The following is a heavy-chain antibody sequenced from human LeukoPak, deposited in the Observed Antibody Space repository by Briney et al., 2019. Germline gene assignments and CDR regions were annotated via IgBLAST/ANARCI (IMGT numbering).Heavy chain of an antibody. J-gene: IGHJ4*02. CDR1: GASMSSNY. CDR3: ASTRRAAVAGRFDS. Sequence: SGALSLTCNVSGASMSSNYWSWIRQPPGKGLEWIGYIYHSGNTSYSPSLESRVTMPVDESKNQSSLRVRFVSAADTAVYYCASTRRAAVAGRFDSWGEGTLVTVST. D-gene: IGHD6-19*01. V-gene: IGHV4-4*09. CDR2: IYHSGNT.